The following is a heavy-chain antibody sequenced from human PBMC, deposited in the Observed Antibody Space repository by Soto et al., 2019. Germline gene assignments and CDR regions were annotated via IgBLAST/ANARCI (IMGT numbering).Heavy chain of an antibody. V-gene: IGHV4-34*01. D-gene: IGHD2-2*01. CDR1: GGSFSGYY. J-gene: IGHJ5*02. CDR2: INHSGST. CDR3: ARGRWGYCSSTSCYWFDP. Sequence: SETLSLTCAVYGGSFSGYYWSWICQPPGKGLEWIGEINHSGSTNYNPSLKSRVTISVDTSKNQFSLKLSSVTAADTAVYYCARGRWGYCSSTSCYWFDPWGQGTLVTVS.